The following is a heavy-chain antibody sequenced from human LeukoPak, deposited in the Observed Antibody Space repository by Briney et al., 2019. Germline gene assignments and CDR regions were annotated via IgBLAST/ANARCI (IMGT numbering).Heavy chain of an antibody. Sequence: GGSLRLSCTASGFIFDDYGMSWVRQAPGKGLKWVSAISGSGGNTYYADSVKGRFTISRDNSKNTLYLQMNSLRAEDTAVYYCAKGGTNLYYYYMDVWGKGTTVTVSS. V-gene: IGHV3-23*01. CDR2: ISGSGGNT. CDR3: AKGGTNLYYYYMDV. D-gene: IGHD3-16*01. J-gene: IGHJ6*03. CDR1: GFIFDDYG.